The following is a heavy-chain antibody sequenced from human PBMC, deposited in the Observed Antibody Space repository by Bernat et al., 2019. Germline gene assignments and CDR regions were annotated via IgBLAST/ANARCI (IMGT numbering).Heavy chain of an antibody. V-gene: IGHV3-66*01. D-gene: IGHD6-13*01. J-gene: IGHJ6*04. CDR2: IYNDDNT. CDR1: GFIVSGNA. CDR3: GRDRSGYSVGV. Sequence: EVQLVESGGGLVQPGGSLRLSCAASGFIVSGNAMYWVRQAPGKGLDWVSLIYNDDNTCYVDSVRGRFTISRDNSKNTLYLQMNSLRAEDTAVYYCGRDRSGYSVGVWGKGTAVTVSS.